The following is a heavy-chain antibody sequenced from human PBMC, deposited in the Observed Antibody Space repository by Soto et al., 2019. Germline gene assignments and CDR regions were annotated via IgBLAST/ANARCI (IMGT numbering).Heavy chain of an antibody. CDR2: INPNSGGT. D-gene: IGHD2-15*01. V-gene: IGHV1-2*04. J-gene: IGHJ4*02. Sequence: GASVKVSCKASGYTFTGYYMHWVRQAPGQGLEWMGWINPNSGGTNYAQKFQGWVTMTRDTSISTAYMELSRLRSDDTAVYYFASAYCSGGSSYSYYFDYWGQGTLVTVSS. CDR1: GYTFTGYY. CDR3: ASAYCSGGSSYSYYFDY.